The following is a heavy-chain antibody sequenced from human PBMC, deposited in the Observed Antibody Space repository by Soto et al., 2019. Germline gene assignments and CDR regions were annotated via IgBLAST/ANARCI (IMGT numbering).Heavy chain of an antibody. CDR1: GYTFTTHA. D-gene: IGHD1-1*01. J-gene: IGHJ6*02. CDR3: ARGKGMEENYYYYGLDI. V-gene: IGHV1-3*01. CDR2: INGGTGQT. Sequence: GASVKGSCNASGYTFTTHAMHCVRQAPGQSLEWMGWINGGTGQTKHSQRFQGRVNITRDTSASTAYMELSSLRSENTAVYYCARGKGMEENYYYYGLDIWGQGTTVTVSS.